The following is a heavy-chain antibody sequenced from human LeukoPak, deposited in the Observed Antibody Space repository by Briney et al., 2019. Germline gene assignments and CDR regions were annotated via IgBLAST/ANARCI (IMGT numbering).Heavy chain of an antibody. V-gene: IGHV4-39*01. CDR3: VRQAGTRTNNWYYFDF. CDR2: IDYAEST. D-gene: IGHD1-1*01. CDR1: GGSIRSSGFY. J-gene: IGHJ4*02. Sequence: NPSETLSLTCTVSGGSIRSSGFYWGWIRQSPGKGLEWIGNIDYAESTYYNPSLKSRITLSADTSKNQLSLRLTSVTAADTAVYYCVRQAGTRTNNWYYFDFWGQGSLVSVSS.